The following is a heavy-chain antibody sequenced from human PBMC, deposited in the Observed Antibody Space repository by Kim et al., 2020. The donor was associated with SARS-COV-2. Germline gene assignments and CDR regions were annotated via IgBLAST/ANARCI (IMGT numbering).Heavy chain of an antibody. J-gene: IGHJ5*02. CDR2: ISAYDGRT. D-gene: IGHD6-19*01. V-gene: IGHV1-18*01. CDR3: ARGDFDASGFWNH. Sequence: ASVKVSSKTSGYTFMSYGITWVRRAPGQGPEWLGWISAYDGRTNYAQRLQGRLTVTMDSSTETVFMELRNLRSDDTAVYYCARGDFDASGFWNHWGQGTLVIVSS. CDR1: GYTFMSYG.